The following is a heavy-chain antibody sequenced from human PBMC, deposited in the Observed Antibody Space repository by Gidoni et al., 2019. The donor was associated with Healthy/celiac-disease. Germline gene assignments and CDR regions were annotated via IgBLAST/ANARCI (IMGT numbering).Heavy chain of an antibody. J-gene: IGHJ5*02. CDR1: GGSISSSSYY. Sequence: QLQLQESGPGLVKPSETLSLTCTVSGGSISSSSYYWGWIRQPPGKGVEWIGSIYYSGSTYYNPSLKRRVTISVDTSKNQFSLKLSSVTAADTAVYYCAGLYSSSGFDPWGQGTLVTVSS. D-gene: IGHD6-6*01. V-gene: IGHV4-39*01. CDR3: AGLYSSSGFDP. CDR2: IYYSGST.